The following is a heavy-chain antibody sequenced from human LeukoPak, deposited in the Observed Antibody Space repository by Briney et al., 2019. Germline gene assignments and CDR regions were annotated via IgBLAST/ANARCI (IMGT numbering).Heavy chain of an antibody. CDR3: ATCSALRGYSYGYFGSYYYYMDV. CDR2: IYTSGST. V-gene: IGHV4-4*09. CDR1: GGSISSYY. J-gene: IGHJ6*03. D-gene: IGHD5-18*01. Sequence: KSSETLSLTCTVSGGSISSYYWSWIRQPPGKGLEWIGYIYTSGSTNYNPSLKSRVTISVDTSKNQFSLKLSSVTAADTAVYYCATCSALRGYSYGYFGSYYYYMDVWGKGTTVTVSS.